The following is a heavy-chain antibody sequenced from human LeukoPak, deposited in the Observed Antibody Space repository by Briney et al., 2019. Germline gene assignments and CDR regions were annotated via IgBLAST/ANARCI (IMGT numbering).Heavy chain of an antibody. CDR3: ARGKVYYYDSSAYYEGDAFDI. CDR1: GYTFTSYG. J-gene: IGHJ3*02. Sequence: ASVKVSCKASGYTFTSYGISWVRQAPGQGLEWMGWISAYNGNTNYAQKLQGRVTMTRDMSTSTVYMELSSLRSEDTAVYYCARGKVYYYDSSAYYEGDAFDIWGQGTMVTVSS. CDR2: ISAYNGNT. D-gene: IGHD3-22*01. V-gene: IGHV1-18*01.